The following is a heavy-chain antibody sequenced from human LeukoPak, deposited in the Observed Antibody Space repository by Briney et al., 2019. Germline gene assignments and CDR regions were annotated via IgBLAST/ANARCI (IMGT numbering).Heavy chain of an antibody. J-gene: IGHJ3*02. CDR1: GFTFSNYW. CDR3: VRGGDHHGFDI. Sequence: PGGSLRLSCADSGFTFSNYWMHWVRQAPGKGLVWVSRINSDGSSTIYADSVKGRFTISRDNAKNALYLQMNSLRAEDTAVYYCVRGGDHHGFDIWGQGTMVTVSS. V-gene: IGHV3-74*01. D-gene: IGHD2-21*02. CDR2: INSDGSST.